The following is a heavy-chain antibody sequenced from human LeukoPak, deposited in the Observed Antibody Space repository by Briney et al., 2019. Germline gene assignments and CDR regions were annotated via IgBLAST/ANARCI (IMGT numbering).Heavy chain of an antibody. Sequence: GGSLRRSCAASRFTFSSYAMHWVRLAPGKGLEYVSAISSNGGSTYYANSVKGRFTISRDNSKNTLYLQMGSLRAEDMAVYYCARGVLARGSSGWYFDYWGQGTLVTVSS. D-gene: IGHD6-19*01. V-gene: IGHV3-64*01. CDR3: ARGVLARGSSGWYFDY. J-gene: IGHJ4*02. CDR2: ISSNGGST. CDR1: RFTFSSYA.